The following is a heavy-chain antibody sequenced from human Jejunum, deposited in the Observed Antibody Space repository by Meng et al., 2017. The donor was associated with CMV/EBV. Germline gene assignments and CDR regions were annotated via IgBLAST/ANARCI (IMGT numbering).Heavy chain of an antibody. CDR1: EASLTSGDHC. D-gene: IGHD3-10*01. CDR2: ISYSGRT. V-gene: IGHV4-30-4*08. J-gene: IGHJ5*02. CDR3: AATGGFGESHT. Sequence: VSEASLTSGDHCWSWIRRPPGKGLEWIGYISYSGRTDYNPSLESRVTITVDTSKNLLSLKVTSVTATDTAVYYCAATGGFGESHTWGPGTRVTVSS.